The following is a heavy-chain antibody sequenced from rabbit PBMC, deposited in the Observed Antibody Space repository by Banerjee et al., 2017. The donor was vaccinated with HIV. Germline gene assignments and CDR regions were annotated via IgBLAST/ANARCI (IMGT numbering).Heavy chain of an antibody. CDR1: GFDLSSYYY. J-gene: IGHJ4*01. CDR3: ARGDTGSRHSPFNL. CDR2: IYTGNSGST. V-gene: IGHV1S43*01. Sequence: QEQLVESGGGLVQPGASLTLTCTASGFDLSSYYYMCWVRQAPGKGLEWIACIYTGNSGSTYYANWAKGRFTITRSTSLNTVTLQMTSLTAADTATYFCARGDTGSRHSPFNLWGQGTLVTVS. D-gene: IGHD1-1*01.